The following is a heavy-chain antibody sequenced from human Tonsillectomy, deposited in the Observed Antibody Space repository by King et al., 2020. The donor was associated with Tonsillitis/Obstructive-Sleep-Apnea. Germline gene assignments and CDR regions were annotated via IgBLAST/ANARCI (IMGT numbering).Heavy chain of an antibody. CDR3: VKGPGGDYDILTGYYLGHGMDV. Sequence: VQLVESGGGLVQPGGSLRLSCSASGFTFSSYAMHWVRQAPGKGLEYVSAISSNGGSTYYADSVKGRFTISRDNSKNTLYLQMSSLRAEDTAVYYCVKGPGGDYDILTGYYLGHGMDVWGQGTTVTVSS. V-gene: IGHV3-64D*06. J-gene: IGHJ6*02. D-gene: IGHD3-9*01. CDR2: ISSNGGST. CDR1: GFTFSSYA.